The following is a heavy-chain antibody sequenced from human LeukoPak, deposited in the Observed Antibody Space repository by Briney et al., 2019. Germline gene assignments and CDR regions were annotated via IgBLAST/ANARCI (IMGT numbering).Heavy chain of an antibody. CDR1: GFTFSSYS. CDR2: ISSSSSYI. J-gene: IGHJ4*02. D-gene: IGHD3-3*01. V-gene: IGHV3-21*01. Sequence: GGSLRLSCAASGFTFSSYSMNWDRQAPGKGLEWVSSISSSSSYIYYADSVKGRFTISRDNAKNSLYLQMNSLRAEDTAVYYCARQQYYDFWSGKKYFDYWGQGTLVTVSS. CDR3: ARQQYYDFWSGKKYFDY.